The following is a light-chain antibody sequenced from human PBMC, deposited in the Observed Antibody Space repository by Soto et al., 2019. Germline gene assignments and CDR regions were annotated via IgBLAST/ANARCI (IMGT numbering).Light chain of an antibody. CDR2: DAS. V-gene: IGKV3-11*01. CDR1: QSVRSY. CDR3: HQRSKWPLT. Sequence: EIVLTQSPATLSLSPGERATPSCRASQSVRSYLAWYQQKPGQAPRLLIYDASNRATDIPARFSGSGSGTDFTLTISSLDPEDFAVYYCHQRSKWPLTFGGGTKVEIK. J-gene: IGKJ4*01.